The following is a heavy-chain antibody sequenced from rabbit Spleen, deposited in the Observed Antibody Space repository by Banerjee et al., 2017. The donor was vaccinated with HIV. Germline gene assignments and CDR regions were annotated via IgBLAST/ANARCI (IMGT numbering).Heavy chain of an antibody. V-gene: IGHV1S40*01. D-gene: IGHD6-1*01. J-gene: IGHJ4*01. CDR1: GFSLSSIYY. CDR2: IWGGSSGST. Sequence: QSLEESGGDLVKPGASLTLTCTASGFSLSSIYYMCWVRQAPGKGLEWIACIWGGSSGSTYYASWAKGRFTISKTSSTTVTLQLSSLTAADTATYFCARGMNSYGGYGRTYFDLWGPGTLVTVS. CDR3: ARGMNSYGGYGRTYFDL.